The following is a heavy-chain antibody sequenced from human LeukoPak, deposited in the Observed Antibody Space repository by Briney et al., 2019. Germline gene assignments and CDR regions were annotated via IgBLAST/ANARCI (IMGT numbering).Heavy chain of an antibody. J-gene: IGHJ6*03. V-gene: IGHV6-1*01. CDR2: TYYRSKWYN. CDR3: AGRQTAMGSGNYYYYMDV. D-gene: IGHD5-18*01. Sequence: SQTLSLTCAISGDSVSSNSAAWNWIRQSPSRGLEWLGRTYYRSKWYNDYAVSVKSRITINPDTSKNQFSLQLNSVTPEDTAVYYCAGRQTAMGSGNYYYYMDVWGKGTTVTISS. CDR1: GDSVSSNSAA.